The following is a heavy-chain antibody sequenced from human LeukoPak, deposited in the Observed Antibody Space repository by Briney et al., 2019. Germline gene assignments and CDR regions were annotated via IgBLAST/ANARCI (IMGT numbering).Heavy chain of an antibody. CDR1: GGTFSSYA. J-gene: IGHJ4*02. CDR3: ARDLAMYSPDLDY. CDR2: INPKTGVT. V-gene: IGHV1-2*02. D-gene: IGHD1-26*01. Sequence: GASVKVSCKASGGTFSSYAISWVRQAPGHGLEWMGWINPKTGVTKYAQNFQGRVTMTRDTSINTAYVEVSRLRSDDTAVFYCARDLAMYSPDLDYWGQGTLVTVSS.